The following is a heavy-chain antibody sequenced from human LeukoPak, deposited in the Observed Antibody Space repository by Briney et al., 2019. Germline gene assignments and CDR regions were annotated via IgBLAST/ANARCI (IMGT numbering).Heavy chain of an antibody. CDR1: GGSISSTFYY. CDR2: IYHSGST. D-gene: IGHD3-10*01. J-gene: IGHJ4*02. V-gene: IGHV4-39*07. Sequence: PSETLSLTCTVSGGSISSTFYYWGWIRQPPGKGLEWIGSIYHSGSTYYNPSLKSRVTISVDTSKNQFSLKLSSVTAADTAVYYCARDAHSESSPFDYWGQGTLVTVSS. CDR3: ARDAHSESSPFDY.